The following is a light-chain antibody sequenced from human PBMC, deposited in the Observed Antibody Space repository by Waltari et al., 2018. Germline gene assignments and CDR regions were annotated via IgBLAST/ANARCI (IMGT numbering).Light chain of an antibody. CDR2: AAS. Sequence: DIQMTQSPSTLSASIGDRVTITCRASQSKIGRLAWFQQKPGKVPKRLIYAASSLQSGVPSRFSGSGSGTEFTLTISSLQPEDFATYYCLQHNSYPLTFGGGTKVEIK. CDR3: LQHNSYPLT. J-gene: IGKJ4*01. V-gene: IGKV1-5*01. CDR1: QSKIGR.